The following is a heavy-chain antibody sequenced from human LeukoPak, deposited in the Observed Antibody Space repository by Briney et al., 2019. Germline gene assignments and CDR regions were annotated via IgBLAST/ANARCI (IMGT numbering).Heavy chain of an antibody. V-gene: IGHV1-8*03. CDR3: ARGGAMDV. D-gene: IGHD3-10*01. J-gene: IGHJ6*03. Sequence: ASVKVSCKASGYTFSKHDINWVRQATGQGLEHMGWMNPNSGDTGYAQKFQGRVSITRNTSISTAYMELSSLRSEDTAVYYCARGGAMDVWGKGTTVTVSS. CDR2: MNPNSGDT. CDR1: GYTFSKHD.